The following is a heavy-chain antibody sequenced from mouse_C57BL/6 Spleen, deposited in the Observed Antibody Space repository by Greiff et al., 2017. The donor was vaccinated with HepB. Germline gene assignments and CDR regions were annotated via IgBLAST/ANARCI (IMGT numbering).Heavy chain of an antibody. CDR1: GFTFSSYA. J-gene: IGHJ1*03. D-gene: IGHD4-1*02. CDR2: ISDGGSYT. Sequence: EVKVVESGGGLVKPGGSLKLSCAASGFTFSSYAMSWVRQTPEKRLEWVATISDGGSYTYYPDNVKGRFTISRDNAKNNLYLQMSHLKSEDTAMYYCARGGSTGTWYFDVWGTGTTVTVSS. V-gene: IGHV5-4*03. CDR3: ARGGSTGTWYFDV.